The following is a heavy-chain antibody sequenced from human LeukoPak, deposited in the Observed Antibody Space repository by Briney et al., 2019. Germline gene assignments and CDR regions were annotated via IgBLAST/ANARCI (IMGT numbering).Heavy chain of an antibody. CDR3: ATATVYYDFWSGYYYGYGMDV. D-gene: IGHD3-3*01. J-gene: IGHJ6*02. CDR1: GYTLTELS. Sequence: ASVKVSCKVSGYTLTELSMHWVRQAPGKGLEWMGGFDPEDGETIYAQKFQGRVTMTEDTSTDTAYMELSSLRSEDTAVYYCATATVYYDFWSGYYYGYGMDVWGQGTTVTVSS. V-gene: IGHV1-24*01. CDR2: FDPEDGET.